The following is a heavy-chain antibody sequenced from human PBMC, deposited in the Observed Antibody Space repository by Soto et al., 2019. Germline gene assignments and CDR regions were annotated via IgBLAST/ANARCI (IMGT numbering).Heavy chain of an antibody. CDR3: ATLTAIGNNWFDP. CDR1: GFTFSSYS. V-gene: IGHV3-21*01. D-gene: IGHD5-18*01. Sequence: LRLSFAASGFTFSSYSMNWVRQAPGKGLEWVSSISSSSSYIYYADSVKGRFTISRDNAKNSLYLQMNSLRAEDTAVYYCATLTAIGNNWFDPWGQGTLVTVSS. CDR2: ISSSSSYI. J-gene: IGHJ5*02.